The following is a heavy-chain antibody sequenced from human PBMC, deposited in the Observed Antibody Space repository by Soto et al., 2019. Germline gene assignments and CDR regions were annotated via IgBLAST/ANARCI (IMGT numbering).Heavy chain of an antibody. D-gene: IGHD2-15*01. V-gene: IGHV3-7*01. J-gene: IGHJ5*02. CDR2: IKQDGSEK. Sequence: PGGSLRLSCAASGFTFSSYWMSWVCQAQGKGLEWVANIKQDGSEKYYVDSVKGRFTISRDNAKNSLYLQMNSLRAEDTAVYYCARERTWWAPNWFDPWGQGTLVTVSS. CDR1: GFTFSSYW. CDR3: ARERTWWAPNWFDP.